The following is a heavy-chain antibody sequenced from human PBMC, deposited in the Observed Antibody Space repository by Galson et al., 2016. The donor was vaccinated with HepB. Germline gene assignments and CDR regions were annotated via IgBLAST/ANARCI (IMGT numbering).Heavy chain of an antibody. CDR3: ARGHCRSGLCYNNPDS. D-gene: IGHD2-8*02. CDR2: IYNNGKT. Sequence: SLRLSCAGSGFSVRTTYMTWVRQAPRRGLEWVSVIYNNGKTPHQHSVDRRFTISRDISQNTVYLQMNALGFDDTALYYCARGHCRSGLCYNNPDSWGQGTLVTVAS. J-gene: IGHJ5*01. V-gene: IGHV3-53*01. CDR1: GFSVRTTY.